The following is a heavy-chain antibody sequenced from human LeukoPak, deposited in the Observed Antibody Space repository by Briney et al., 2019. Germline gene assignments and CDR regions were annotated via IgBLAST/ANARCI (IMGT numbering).Heavy chain of an antibody. CDR2: ITPDGSVK. J-gene: IGHJ1*01. V-gene: IGHV3-7*04. CDR1: GFTFTSFW. Sequence: GGSLRLSCAASGFTFTSFWMTWVRQAPGKGLEWVANITPDGSVKYYVDSVKGRFTISRDNPNNSLSLEMNSLRAEDSALYYCVRGAQPVGTYWGQGTLVTVSS. D-gene: IGHD1-14*01. CDR3: VRGAQPVGTY.